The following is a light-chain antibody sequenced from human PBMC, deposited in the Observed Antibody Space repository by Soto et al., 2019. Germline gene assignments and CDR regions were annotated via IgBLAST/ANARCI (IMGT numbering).Light chain of an antibody. CDR2: GNS. V-gene: IGLV1-40*01. Sequence: QAVVTQPPSVSGAPGQRGTISCTGCSSNIGAGYDVHWYQQLPGTAPKLLIYGNSNRPSGVPDRFSGSKSGTSASLAITGLQAEDEADYYCQSYDSSLSGSDWVFGGGTKLTVL. J-gene: IGLJ3*02. CDR1: SSNIGAGYD. CDR3: QSYDSSLSGSDWV.